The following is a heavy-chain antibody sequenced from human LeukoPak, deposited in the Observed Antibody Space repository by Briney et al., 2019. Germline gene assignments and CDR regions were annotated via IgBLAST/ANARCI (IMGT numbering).Heavy chain of an antibody. D-gene: IGHD2-2*01. CDR3: ARGNQQLPRSTPDY. CDR2: IKTDGSTT. J-gene: IGHJ4*02. V-gene: IGHV3-74*01. CDR1: GFTFSSSW. Sequence: SGGSLRLSCAVSGFTFSSSWMHWVRQAPGKGLVWVSHIKTDGSTTAYADSVRGRFTISRDNAKNTLYLQMNSLRAEDTGVYYCARGNQQLPRSTPDYWGQGILVTVSS.